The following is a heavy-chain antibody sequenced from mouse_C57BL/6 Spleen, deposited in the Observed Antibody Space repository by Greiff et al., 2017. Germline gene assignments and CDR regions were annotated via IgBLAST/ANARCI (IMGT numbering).Heavy chain of an antibody. Sequence: EVMLVESGGGLVKPGGSLKLSCAASGFTFSDYGMHWVRQAPEKGLEWVAYISSGSSTIYYADTVKGRFTISRDNDKNTLFLQMTSLRSEDTAMYYCAKVDGYYGAYWGQGTLVTVSA. D-gene: IGHD2-3*01. J-gene: IGHJ3*01. CDR2: ISSGSSTI. V-gene: IGHV5-17*01. CDR1: GFTFSDYG. CDR3: AKVDGYYGAY.